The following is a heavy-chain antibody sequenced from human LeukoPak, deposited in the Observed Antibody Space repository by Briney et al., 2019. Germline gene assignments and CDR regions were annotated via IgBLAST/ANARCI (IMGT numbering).Heavy chain of an antibody. CDR1: GGTFSSYA. CDR3: ACHRDDYYDSSGYYLYFVY. Sequence: VASVKVSCKASGGTFSSYAISWVRQAPGQGLEWMGGIIPIFGTANYAQKFQGRVTITTDESTSTAYMELSSLRSEDTAVYYCACHRDDYYDSSGYYLYFVYWGQGTLVTVSS. V-gene: IGHV1-69*05. J-gene: IGHJ4*02. D-gene: IGHD3-22*01. CDR2: IIPIFGTA.